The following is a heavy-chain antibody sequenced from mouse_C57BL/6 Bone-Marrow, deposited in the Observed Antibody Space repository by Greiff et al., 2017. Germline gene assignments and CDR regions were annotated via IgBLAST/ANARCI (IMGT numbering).Heavy chain of an antibody. V-gene: IGHV1-19*01. D-gene: IGHD1-1*01. CDR2: INPYNGGT. Sequence: VQLQQSGPVLVKPGASVKMSCKASGYTFTDYYMNWVKQSHGKSLEWIGVINPYNGGTSSNQKFKGKATLTVDKSSSTAYMELNSLTSEDSAVYYCARPPYYYGSTYYFDYWGQGTTLTVSS. J-gene: IGHJ2*01. CDR3: ARPPYYYGSTYYFDY. CDR1: GYTFTDYY.